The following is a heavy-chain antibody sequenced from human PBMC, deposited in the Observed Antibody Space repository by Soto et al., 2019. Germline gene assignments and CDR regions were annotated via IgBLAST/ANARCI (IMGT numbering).Heavy chain of an antibody. Sequence: SETRSLTCTVSGGSISSYYWSWIRQPPGKGLEWIGYIYYSGSTNYNPSLKSRVTLAVDTSKNQFSLKLSSVTAADTAVYYCAGDAYCIGGSCYYMDLWGKGTTVTGLL. V-gene: IGHV4-59*01. D-gene: IGHD2-15*01. CDR3: AGDAYCIGGSCYYMDL. CDR1: GGSISSYY. CDR2: IYYSGST. J-gene: IGHJ6*03.